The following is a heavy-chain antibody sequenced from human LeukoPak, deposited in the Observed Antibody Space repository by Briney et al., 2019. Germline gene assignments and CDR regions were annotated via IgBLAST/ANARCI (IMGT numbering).Heavy chain of an antibody. CDR3: ARSEGGDYYDSSGYFDY. CDR2: IYYSGST. CDR1: GGSISSYY. J-gene: IGHJ4*02. V-gene: IGHV4-59*01. Sequence: PSETLSLTCTVSGGSISSYYWSWIRQPPGKGLEWIGYIYYSGSTNYNPSLKSRVTISVDTSKSQFSLKLSSVTAADTAVYYCARSEGGDYYDSSGYFDYWGQGTLVTVSS. D-gene: IGHD3-22*01.